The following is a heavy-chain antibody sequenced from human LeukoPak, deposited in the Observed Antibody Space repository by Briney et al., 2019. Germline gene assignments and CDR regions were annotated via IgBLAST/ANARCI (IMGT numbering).Heavy chain of an antibody. D-gene: IGHD1-26*01. CDR1: GFTFDDYG. CDR2: IKQDGSEK. J-gene: IGHJ2*01. Sequence: GGSLRLSCAASGFTFDDYGMHWVRQAPGKGLEWVANIKQDGSEKYYVDSVKGRFTISRDNAKNSLYLQMNSLRAEDTAVYYCARGSGGNWYFDLWGRGTLVTVSS. V-gene: IGHV3-7*01. CDR3: ARGSGGNWYFDL.